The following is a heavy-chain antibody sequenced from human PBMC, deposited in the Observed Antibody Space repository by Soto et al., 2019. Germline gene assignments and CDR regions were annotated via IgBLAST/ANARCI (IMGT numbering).Heavy chain of an antibody. Sequence: SQTLSLTCAISGDSVSSNSVAWNWIRQSPSTGLEWLGRTYYRSQWYDDYAESVKSRISITPDTSKNQFSLRLNSVTPEDTAVYYCARESSGYYYRYFDCWGRGTLVTVSS. CDR2: TYYRSQWYD. D-gene: IGHD3-22*01. CDR1: GDSVSSNSVA. V-gene: IGHV6-1*01. J-gene: IGHJ4*02. CDR3: ARESSGYYYRYFDC.